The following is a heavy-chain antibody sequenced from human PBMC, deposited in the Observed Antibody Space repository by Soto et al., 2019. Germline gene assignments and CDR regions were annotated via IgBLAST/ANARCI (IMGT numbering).Heavy chain of an antibody. Sequence: GGSLRLSCAASGFTFSSYWMHWVRQAPGKGLVWVSRINSDGSSTSYADSVKGRFTISRDNAKNTLYLQMNSLRAEDTAVYYCARDERSLLWFGESSYYYYYMDVWGKGTTVNAP. CDR3: ARDERSLLWFGESSYYYYYMDV. J-gene: IGHJ6*03. D-gene: IGHD3-10*01. CDR2: INSDGSST. V-gene: IGHV3-74*01. CDR1: GFTFSSYW.